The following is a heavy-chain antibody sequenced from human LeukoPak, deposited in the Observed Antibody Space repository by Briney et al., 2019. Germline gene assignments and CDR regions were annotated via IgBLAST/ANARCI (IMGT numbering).Heavy chain of an antibody. CDR3: ARGPIVVIPTARSTDYFYYYYMDV. J-gene: IGHJ6*03. CDR2: MNPNSGNT. V-gene: IGHV1-8*01. D-gene: IGHD2-2*01. Sequence: ASVKVSCKASGYTFTSYDINWVRQAPGQGLEWMGWMNPNSGNTVYAQKFQGRVTMTRNTSIITAYMELSSLRSEDTAVYYCARGPIVVIPTARSTDYFYYYYMDVWGKGTTVTVSS. CDR1: GYTFTSYD.